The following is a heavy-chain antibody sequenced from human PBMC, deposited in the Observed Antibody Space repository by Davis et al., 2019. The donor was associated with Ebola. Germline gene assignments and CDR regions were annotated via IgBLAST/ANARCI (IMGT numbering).Heavy chain of an antibody. D-gene: IGHD3-9*01. CDR1: GYSFSDYY. CDR2: VDPKGGKT. CDR3: TTLDILTAYVPYAMDV. Sequence: ASVKVSCKGSGYSFSDYYIHWVQGAPGKGLEWVGLVDPKGGKTVCAEKFQDRVTITADRSTDTVYMQLSSLRFEDAAIYYCTTLDILTAYVPYAMDVWGQGTTVSVS. J-gene: IGHJ6*02. V-gene: IGHV1-69-2*01.